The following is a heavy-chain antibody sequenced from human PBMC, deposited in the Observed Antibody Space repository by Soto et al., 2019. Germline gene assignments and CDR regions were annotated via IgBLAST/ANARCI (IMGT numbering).Heavy chain of an antibody. V-gene: IGHV3-33*01. J-gene: IGHJ6*02. CDR1: GFTFSSYG. CDR3: ARDTARAMVRIYYGMDV. D-gene: IGHD3-10*01. Sequence: QVQLVESGGGVVQPGRSLRLSCAASGFTFSSYGMHWVRQAPGKGLEWVAVIWYDGSNKYYADSVKGRFTISRDNSNNTLYLPMNSLRAEDTAVYYCARDTARAMVRIYYGMDVWGQGTTVTVSS. CDR2: IWYDGSNK.